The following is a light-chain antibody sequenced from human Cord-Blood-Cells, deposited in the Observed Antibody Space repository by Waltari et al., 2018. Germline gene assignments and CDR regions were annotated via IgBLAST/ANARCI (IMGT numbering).Light chain of an antibody. J-gene: IGLJ1*01. CDR2: DVS. CDR1: SSDVGGYNY. V-gene: IGLV2-14*03. CDR3: SSYTSSSTLV. Sequence: QSALTQPASVSGSPRQSITLSCTGTSSDVGGYNYLSWYQQHPGKAPKLMIYDVSNRPSGVSNRFSGSKSGNTASLTISGLQAEDEADYYCSSYTSSSTLVFGTGTKVTVL.